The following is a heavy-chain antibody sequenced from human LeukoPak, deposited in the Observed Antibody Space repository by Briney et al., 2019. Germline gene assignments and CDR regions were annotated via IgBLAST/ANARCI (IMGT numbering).Heavy chain of an antibody. CDR3: ANRRHDILTGYLNYFDY. D-gene: IGHD3-9*01. Sequence: SGPTLMNPTQTLTLTFTFSGFSLSTSGVGVGWIRQPPGKALEWLSFIYSNDDKRYSHSLKSRLTITKDTSKSQVVLTMTNMDPVDTATYYYANRRHDILTGYLNYFDYWGQGTLVTVSS. V-gene: IGHV2-5*01. J-gene: IGHJ4*02. CDR1: GFSLSTSGVG. CDR2: IYSNDDK.